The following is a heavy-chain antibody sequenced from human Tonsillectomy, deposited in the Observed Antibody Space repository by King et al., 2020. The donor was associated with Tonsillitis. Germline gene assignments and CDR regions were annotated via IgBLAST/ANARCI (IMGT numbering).Heavy chain of an antibody. CDR2: IRYDGSNK. D-gene: IGHD1-26*01. CDR1: GFTFSSYG. V-gene: IGHV3-30*02. CDR3: AKIRIVGATTGAFDI. Sequence: VQLVESGGGVVQPGGSLRLSCAASGFTFSSYGMHWVRQAPGKGLEWVAFIRYDGSNKYYADSVKGRFNISRDNSKNTLYLQMNSLRAEDTAVYYCAKIRIVGATTGAFDIWGQGTMVTVSS. J-gene: IGHJ3*02.